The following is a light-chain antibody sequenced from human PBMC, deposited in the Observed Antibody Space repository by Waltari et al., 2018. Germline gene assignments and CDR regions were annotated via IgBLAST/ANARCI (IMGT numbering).Light chain of an antibody. Sequence: QSALPQPRSVSGSPGQSVTISCTGTSSDIGGYDYVSWYQQHPGKAPKLFIYDVTKRPSGVRDRFSGSRSGTTASLTISGLQPEDEADYYCCSYAGGSYVFGTGTKVTVL. CDR1: SSDIGGYDY. J-gene: IGLJ1*01. V-gene: IGLV2-11*01. CDR3: CSYAGGSYV. CDR2: DVT.